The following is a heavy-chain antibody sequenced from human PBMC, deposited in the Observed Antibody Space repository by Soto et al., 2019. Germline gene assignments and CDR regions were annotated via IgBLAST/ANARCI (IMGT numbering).Heavy chain of an antibody. CDR1: GFTFSSYW. Sequence: PGGSLRLSCAASGFTFSSYWMHWVRQDPEKGLVWVSRINGDGISTSYADSVKGRFTISRDNAKDTLYLHMNSLGAEDTAVYYCARISQGTYCRGGNCYSDYWGQGTLVTVS. CDR3: ARISQGTYCRGGNCYSDY. CDR2: INGDGIST. V-gene: IGHV3-74*01. D-gene: IGHD2-15*01. J-gene: IGHJ4*02.